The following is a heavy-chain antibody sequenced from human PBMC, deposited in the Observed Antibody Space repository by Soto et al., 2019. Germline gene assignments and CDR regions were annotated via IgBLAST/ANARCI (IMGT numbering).Heavy chain of an antibody. Sequence: QVQLVQSGAEVKKPGASVKVSCKASGYTFTSYDINWVRQATGQGLEWMGWMNPNSGNTGYVQKFQGRVTMTRNTSISTAYMELSSLRSEDTAVYYCAKGSVSSWFHYFDYWGQGTLVTVSS. CDR3: AKGSVSSWFHYFDY. V-gene: IGHV1-8*01. J-gene: IGHJ4*02. D-gene: IGHD6-13*01. CDR1: GYTFTSYD. CDR2: MNPNSGNT.